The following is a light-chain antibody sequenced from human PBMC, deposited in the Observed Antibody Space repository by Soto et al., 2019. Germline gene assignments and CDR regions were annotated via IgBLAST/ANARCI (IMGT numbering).Light chain of an antibody. J-gene: IGKJ1*01. CDR1: QSISDS. CDR3: QQYNGYSRT. V-gene: IGKV1-5*01. Sequence: DIQMTQSPSTLSASVGDRVTITCRASQSISDSLAWYQQKPGKAPDLLISDVSSLERGVPSTFSGSGSGTEFTLTIRSMQPDDFATYYCQQYNGYSRTFGQGTKV. CDR2: DVS.